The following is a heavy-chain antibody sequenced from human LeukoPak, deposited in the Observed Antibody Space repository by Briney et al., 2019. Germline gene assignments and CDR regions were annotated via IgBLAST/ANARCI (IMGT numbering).Heavy chain of an antibody. V-gene: IGHV3-21*01. CDR2: ISSSSSYM. Sequence: GGSLRLSCAASGFTFSSYSMNWVRQAPGKGLEWVSSISSSSSYMYYADSVKGRFTISRDNAKNSLYLQMNSLRAEDTAVYYCARERGEYCSGGSCYRAGEFDYWGQGTLVTVSS. J-gene: IGHJ4*02. CDR1: GFTFSSYS. CDR3: ARERGEYCSGGSCYRAGEFDY. D-gene: IGHD2-15*01.